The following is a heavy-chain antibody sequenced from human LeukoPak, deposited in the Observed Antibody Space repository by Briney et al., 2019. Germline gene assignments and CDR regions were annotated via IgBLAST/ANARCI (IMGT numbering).Heavy chain of an antibody. V-gene: IGHV3-74*01. CDR3: VRGSGYSSGPY. J-gene: IGHJ4*02. CDR2: INTYGSST. D-gene: IGHD3-10*01. Sequence: GGSLRLSCAASGFTFSSHWMHWVRQAPGKGLVWVSRINTYGSSTSYADSVKGRFTISRDNHKNTLYLQMSSLRAEDTAVYSCVRGSGYSSGPYWGQRTLVTVSS. CDR1: GFTFSSHW.